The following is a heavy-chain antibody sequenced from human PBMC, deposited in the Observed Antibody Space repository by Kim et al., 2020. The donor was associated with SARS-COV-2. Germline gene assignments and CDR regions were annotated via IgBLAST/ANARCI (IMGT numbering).Heavy chain of an antibody. V-gene: IGHV1-58*01. J-gene: IGHJ4*02. Sequence: YAQKFQERVTITRDMSTSTAYMELSSLRSEDTAVYYCAAGYSSSWYYFDYWGQGTLVTVSS. D-gene: IGHD6-13*01. CDR3: AAGYSSSWYYFDY.